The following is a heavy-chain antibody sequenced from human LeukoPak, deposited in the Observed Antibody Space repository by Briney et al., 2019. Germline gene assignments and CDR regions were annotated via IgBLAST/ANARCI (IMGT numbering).Heavy chain of an antibody. V-gene: IGHV3-23*01. CDR2: ISGSGGST. J-gene: IGHJ4*02. D-gene: IGHD6-13*01. CDR1: GFTFSSNA. Sequence: GGSLRLSCAASGFTFSSNAMSWVRQAPGKGLEWVSTISGSGGSTYYADSVKGRFTISRDYSKNTLYLQMNSLRAEDTAVYYCAKGPTPYSSSFYFDFWGQGTLVTVSS. CDR3: AKGPTPYSSSFYFDF.